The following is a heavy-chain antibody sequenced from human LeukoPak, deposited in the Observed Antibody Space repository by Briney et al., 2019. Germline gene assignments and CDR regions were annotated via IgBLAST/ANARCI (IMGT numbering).Heavy chain of an antibody. J-gene: IGHJ4*02. V-gene: IGHV1-18*01. CDR2: ISAYNGNT. CDR3: ARDYYYGSGTREYYFDY. CDR1: GYTFTSYG. D-gene: IGHD3-10*01. Sequence: ASVKVSCKASGYTFTSYGISWVRQAPGQGLEWMGWISAYNGNTNYAQKLQGRVTMTTDTSTSTAYMELRSLRSDDTAVYYCARDYYYGSGTREYYFDYWGQGTLVTVSS.